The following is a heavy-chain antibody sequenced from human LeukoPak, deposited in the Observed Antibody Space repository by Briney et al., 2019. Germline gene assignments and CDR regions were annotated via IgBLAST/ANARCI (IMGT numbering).Heavy chain of an antibody. CDR2: ISGSGGST. CDR3: TKIGGSGLLYYFDS. D-gene: IGHD2-15*01. CDR1: GFTFSSYA. Sequence: GGSLRLSCAASGFTFSSYAMSWVRQAPGKGLEWVSAISGSGGSTYYADSVKGRFTISRDNSKSTLYLQLNSLRDEDTAVYYCTKIGGSGLLYYFDSWGQGTLVTVSS. J-gene: IGHJ4*02. V-gene: IGHV3-23*01.